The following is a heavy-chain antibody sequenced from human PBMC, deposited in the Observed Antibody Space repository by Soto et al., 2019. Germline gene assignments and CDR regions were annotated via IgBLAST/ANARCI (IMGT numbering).Heavy chain of an antibody. J-gene: IGHJ4*02. CDR3: ARESDH. V-gene: IGHV3-23*01. CDR1: VFTFSSYA. Sequence: SLILSCAAAVFTFSSYAMSWVRQAPGKGLEWVSTISGSGGGTYYADSMKGRFTISRDNSKNTLYLQMYSLRVEDTAVYYCARESDHWGQGTLVTVS. CDR2: ISGSGGGT.